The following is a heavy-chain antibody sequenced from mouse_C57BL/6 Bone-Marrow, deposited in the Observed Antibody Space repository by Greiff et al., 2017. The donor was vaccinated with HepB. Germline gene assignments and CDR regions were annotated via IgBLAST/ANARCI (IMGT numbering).Heavy chain of an antibody. J-gene: IGHJ1*03. CDR3: ALTTVVARYWYFDV. V-gene: IGHV14-2*01. D-gene: IGHD1-1*01. CDR2: IDPEDGET. Sequence: VQLKESGAELVKPGASVKLSCTASGFNIKDYYMHWVKQRTEQGLEWIGRIDPEDGETKYAPQFQGKATITADTSSNTAYLQLSSLTSEDTAVYYCALTTVVARYWYFDVWGTGTTVTVSS. CDR1: GFNIKDYY.